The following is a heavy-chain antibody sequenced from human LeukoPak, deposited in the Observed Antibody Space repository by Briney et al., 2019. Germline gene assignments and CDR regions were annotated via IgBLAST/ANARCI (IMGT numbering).Heavy chain of an antibody. CDR3: AFSGPASSYYGSGSYSNWFDP. CDR1: GYTFTSYG. Sequence: VASVKVSCKASGYTFTSYGISWVRQAPGQGLELMGWISAYNGNTNYAQKLQGRVTMTTDTSTSTAYMELRSLRSDDTAVYYCAFSGPASSYYGSGSYSNWFDPWGQGTLVTVSS. V-gene: IGHV1-18*01. CDR2: ISAYNGNT. J-gene: IGHJ5*02. D-gene: IGHD3-10*01.